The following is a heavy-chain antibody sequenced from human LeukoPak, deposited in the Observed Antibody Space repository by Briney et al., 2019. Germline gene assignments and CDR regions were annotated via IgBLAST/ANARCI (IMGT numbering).Heavy chain of an antibody. J-gene: IGHJ4*02. CDR2: ITGSGGST. D-gene: IGHD3-10*01. CDR3: AKEYGSGSYSAFDY. CDR1: GFTFINYA. Sequence: GGSLRLSCAASGFTFINYAMSWVRQAPGKGLEWVSSITGSGGSTYYADSVKGRFTISRDNSQNTLYLQMNSLRAEDMAIYYCAKEYGSGSYSAFDYWGQGTLVTVSS. V-gene: IGHV3-23*01.